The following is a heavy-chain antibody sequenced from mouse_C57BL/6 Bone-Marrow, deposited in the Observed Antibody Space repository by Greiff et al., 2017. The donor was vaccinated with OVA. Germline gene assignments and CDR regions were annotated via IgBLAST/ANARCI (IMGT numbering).Heavy chain of an antibody. J-gene: IGHJ3*01. CDR2: ISDGGSYT. CDR3: AREESELGRGFAY. D-gene: IGHD4-1*01. Sequence: EVKVVESGGGLVKPGGSLKLSCAASGFTFSSYAMSWVRQTPEKRLEWVATISDGGSYTYYPDNVKGRFTISRDNAKNNLYLQMSHLKSEDTAMYYGAREESELGRGFAYWGQGTLVTVSA. V-gene: IGHV5-4*01. CDR1: GFTFSSYA.